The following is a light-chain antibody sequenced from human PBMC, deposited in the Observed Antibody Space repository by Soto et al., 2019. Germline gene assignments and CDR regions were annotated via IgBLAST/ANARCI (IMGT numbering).Light chain of an antibody. CDR2: AAS. CDR3: QEYNSARLT. CDR1: QGISNY. V-gene: IGKV1-27*01. Sequence: DIQMTQSPSSLSASVGDRVTITCRASQGISNYLAWYQQKPGKVPKLLIYAASTLQSGVPSRFSGSGSGTDFTVTISSRQPECVVTYYCQEYNSARLTFGGGTKVEIK. J-gene: IGKJ4*02.